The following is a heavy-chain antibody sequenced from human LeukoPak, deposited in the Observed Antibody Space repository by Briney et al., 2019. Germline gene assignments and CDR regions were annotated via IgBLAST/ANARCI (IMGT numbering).Heavy chain of an antibody. D-gene: IGHD4-17*01. CDR3: ARDNPTGDV. CDR1: GFTFSSYA. J-gene: IGHJ6*02. V-gene: IGHV3-30-3*01. CDR2: ISYDGSNK. Sequence: PGGSLRLSCAASGFTFSSYAMHWVRQAPGKGLEWVAVISYDGSNKYYADSVKGRFTISRDNSKNTLYLQMNSLRAEDTAVYYCARDNPTGDVWGQGTTVTVSS.